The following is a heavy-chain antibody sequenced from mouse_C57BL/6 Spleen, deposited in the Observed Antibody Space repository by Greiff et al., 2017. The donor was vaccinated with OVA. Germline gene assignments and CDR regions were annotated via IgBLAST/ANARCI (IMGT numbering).Heavy chain of an antibody. Sequence: QVTLKVSGPGILQSSQTLSLTCSFSGFSLSTSGMGVSWIRQPSGKGLEWLAHIYWDDDTRYNPSLKSRLTLSKDTSRHQVVLKITSVDTADTATYYSARSRSSYGYYAMDYWGQGTSVTVSS. V-gene: IGHV8-12*01. J-gene: IGHJ4*01. CDR2: IYWDDDT. CDR3: ARSRSSYGYYAMDY. D-gene: IGHD1-1*01. CDR1: GFSLSTSGMG.